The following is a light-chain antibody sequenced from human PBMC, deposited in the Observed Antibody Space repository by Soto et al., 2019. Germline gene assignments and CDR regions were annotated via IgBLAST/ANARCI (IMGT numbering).Light chain of an antibody. V-gene: IGLV2-14*01. CDR3: SSYTSSSTLVV. CDR2: DVS. CDR1: SSDVGDYNY. J-gene: IGLJ2*01. Sequence: QSVLTQPASVSGSTGQSITISCTGTSSDVGDYNYVSWYQQDPGKAPKLMIYDVSNRPSGVSNRFSGSKSGNTASLTISGLQAEDEADYYCSSYTSSSTLVVFGGGTKLTVL.